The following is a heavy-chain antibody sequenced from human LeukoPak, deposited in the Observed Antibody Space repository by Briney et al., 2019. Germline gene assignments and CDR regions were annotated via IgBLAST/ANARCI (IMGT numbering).Heavy chain of an antibody. Sequence: SVKVSCKASGGTFSSYAISWVRQAPGQGLEWMGGIIPIFGTANYAQKFQGRVTIITDESTSTAYMELSSLRSEDTAVYYCAHLDYGDSLSFDYWGQGTLVTVSS. V-gene: IGHV1-69*05. J-gene: IGHJ4*02. CDR3: AHLDYGDSLSFDY. CDR1: GGTFSSYA. D-gene: IGHD4-17*01. CDR2: IIPIFGTA.